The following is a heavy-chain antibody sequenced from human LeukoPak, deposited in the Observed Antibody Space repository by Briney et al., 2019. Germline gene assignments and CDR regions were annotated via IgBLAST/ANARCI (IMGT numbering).Heavy chain of an antibody. CDR2: MNPNSGNT. CDR3: ARGTDY. J-gene: IGHJ4*02. Sequence: ASVKVSCEASGYTFSSYVINWVRQATGQGVEWMGWMNPNSGNTGYAQKFQGRVTITRNTSISTAYMEPSSLRSEDTAAYNCARGTDYWGQGTLVTVSS. V-gene: IGHV1-8*03. CDR1: GYTFSSYV.